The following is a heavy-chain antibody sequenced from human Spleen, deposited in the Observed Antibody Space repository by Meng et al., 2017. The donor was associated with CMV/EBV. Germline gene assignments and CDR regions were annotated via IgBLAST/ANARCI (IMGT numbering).Heavy chain of an antibody. J-gene: IGHJ5*02. V-gene: IGHV1-2*02. D-gene: IGHD3-3*01. Sequence: ASVKVSCKASGYTFSDYYMHWVRQAPGQGLEWMGWINPNSGGTKYAQKFQGRVTMTRDTSISTAYMELSRLRSDDTAVYYCARESRFSEWLLFSPWGQGTLVTVSS. CDR2: INPNSGGT. CDR3: ARESRFSEWLLFSP. CDR1: GYTFSDYY.